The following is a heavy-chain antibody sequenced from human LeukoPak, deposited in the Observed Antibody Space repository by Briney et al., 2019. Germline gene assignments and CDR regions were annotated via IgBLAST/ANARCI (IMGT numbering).Heavy chain of an antibody. V-gene: IGHV3-74*01. CDR1: GFTFSSYW. J-gene: IGHJ4*02. D-gene: IGHD5-12*01. CDR2: INSDGSGT. Sequence: PGGSLRLSCAASGFTFSSYWTHWVRQAPGKGLVWVSRINSDGSGTNYADSVKGRFTISRDNAKSTLYLQMHSLSAEDTAVYYCARVSPGYSLDYENFDYWGQGTLVTVSS. CDR3: ARVSPGYSLDYENFDY.